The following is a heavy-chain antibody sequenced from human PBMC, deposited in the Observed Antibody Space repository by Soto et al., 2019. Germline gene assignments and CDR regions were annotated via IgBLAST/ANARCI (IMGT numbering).Heavy chain of an antibody. J-gene: IGHJ5*02. V-gene: IGHV3-30*18. D-gene: IGHD4-17*01. CDR2: ISYDGSNK. CDR1: GFTFSSYG. CDR3: AKGTPYGANRGWFDP. Sequence: QVQLVESGGGVVQPGMSLRLSCSASGFTFSSYGMHWVRQAPGKGLEWVAVISYDGSNKYYADSVKGRFTISRDNSKNTLYLQMNSLRAEDTAVDYCAKGTPYGANRGWFDPWGQGTLVTVSS.